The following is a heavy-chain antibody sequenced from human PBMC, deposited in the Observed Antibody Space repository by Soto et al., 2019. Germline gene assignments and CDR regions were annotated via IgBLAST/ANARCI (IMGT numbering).Heavy chain of an antibody. CDR2: ISGYNGNT. D-gene: IGHD3-10*01. CDR1: GYTFSSYG. V-gene: IGHV1-18*01. CDR3: ARDDFVVRGVYYYYGMDV. Sequence: QAQLVQSGAEVKKPGASVKVSCKASGYTFSSYGITWVRQAPGQGLEWMAWISGYNGNTNYAQNLQGRVTMTTDTSTNTACMELRSLRSDDTAVYYCARDDFVVRGVYYYYGMDVWGQGTTVTVSS. J-gene: IGHJ6*02.